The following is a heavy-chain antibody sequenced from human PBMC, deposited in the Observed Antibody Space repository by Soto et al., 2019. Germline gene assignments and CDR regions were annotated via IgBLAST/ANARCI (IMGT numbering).Heavy chain of an antibody. CDR2: ISSNGDNT. Sequence: EVQLVESGGTLVQPGGSLRLSCAASGFTFSSYAMHWVRQAPGKGLEYVSGISSNGDNTYYANSVKARFSISRDNSKSTLYLQMGSLRAEDMAVYYCARANPPGYWGQGTLVTVSS. J-gene: IGHJ4*02. CDR3: ARANPPGY. CDR1: GFTFSSYA. V-gene: IGHV3-64*01.